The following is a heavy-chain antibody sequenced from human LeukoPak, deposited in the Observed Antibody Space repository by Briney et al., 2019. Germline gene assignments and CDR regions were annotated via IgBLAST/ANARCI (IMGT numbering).Heavy chain of an antibody. CDR2: IKQDGSEK. J-gene: IGHJ4*02. CDR1: GFTFSSFW. Sequence: TGGSLRLSCAASGFTFSSFWMSWVRQAPGKGLEWVAHIKQDGSEKYYVDSVKGRSTISRDNAKNSVYLQMNSLRGEDTAFYYCARGKDGDYAYLDYWGQGTLVTVSS. V-gene: IGHV3-7*01. D-gene: IGHD4-17*01. CDR3: ARGKDGDYAYLDY.